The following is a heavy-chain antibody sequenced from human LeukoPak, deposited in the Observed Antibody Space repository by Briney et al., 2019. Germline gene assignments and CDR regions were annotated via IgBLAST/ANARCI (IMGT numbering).Heavy chain of an antibody. V-gene: IGHV1-2*04. D-gene: IGHD6-13*01. J-gene: IGHJ3*02. CDR1: GYTFTGYY. CDR3: ARDAGYSSSSSAFDI. Sequence: ASLKVSCKASGYTFTGYYMHWVRQAPGQGLEWMGWINPNSGGTNYAQKFQGWVTMTRDTPISTAYMELSRLRSDDTAVYYCARDAGYSSSSSAFDIWGQGTMVTVSS. CDR2: INPNSGGT.